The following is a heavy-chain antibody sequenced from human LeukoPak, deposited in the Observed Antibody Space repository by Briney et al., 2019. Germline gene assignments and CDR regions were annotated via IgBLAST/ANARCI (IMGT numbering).Heavy chain of an antibody. J-gene: IGHJ3*02. CDR1: GGSFSGYY. Sequence: PSETLSLTCAVYGGSFSGYYWSWIRQPPGKGLEWIGEINHSGSTNYNPSLKSRVTISVDTSKNQFSLKLSSVTAADTAVYYCAGDHLGYCSGGSCWPDAFDIWGQGTMVTVSS. V-gene: IGHV4-34*01. CDR2: INHSGST. D-gene: IGHD2-15*01. CDR3: AGDHLGYCSGGSCWPDAFDI.